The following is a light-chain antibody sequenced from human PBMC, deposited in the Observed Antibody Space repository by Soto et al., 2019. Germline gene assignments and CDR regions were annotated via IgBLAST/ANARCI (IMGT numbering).Light chain of an antibody. CDR3: SSFTSSNTYV. CDR2: DVN. Sequence: QSVLTQPPSVSGSPGQSVAISCTGTSSDIGAYNRVSWYHQPPGTAPKLMIYDVNNRPSGVPDRFSGSKSGNTASLTISGLQADDEADYYCSSFTSSNTYVFGTGTKLTVL. V-gene: IGLV2-18*02. J-gene: IGLJ1*01. CDR1: SSDIGAYNR.